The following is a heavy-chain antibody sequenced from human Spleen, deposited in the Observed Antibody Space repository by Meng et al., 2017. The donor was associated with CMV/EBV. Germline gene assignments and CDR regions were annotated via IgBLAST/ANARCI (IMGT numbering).Heavy chain of an antibody. CDR2: ISSSGGII. Sequence: GESLKISCAASGFTFSDYYMSWIRQAPGKGLEWVSYISSSGGIIYYADSVKGRFTISRDNAKNSLYLQMNSLRVEDTAVYYCAEMASSSWYREYFQNWGQGTLVTVSS. V-gene: IGHV3-11*04. J-gene: IGHJ1*01. D-gene: IGHD6-13*01. CDR3: AEMASSSWYREYFQN. CDR1: GFTFSDYY.